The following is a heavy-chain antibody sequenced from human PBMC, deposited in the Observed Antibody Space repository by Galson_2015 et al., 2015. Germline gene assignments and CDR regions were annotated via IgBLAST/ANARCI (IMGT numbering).Heavy chain of an antibody. J-gene: IGHJ4*02. D-gene: IGHD3-3*01. CDR2: ISYDGSNK. CDR1: GFTFSSYA. CDR3: ARDLDWGEWLSIPIY. V-gene: IGHV3-30-3*01. Sequence: SLRLSRAASGFTFSSYAMHWVRQAPGKGLEWVAVISYDGSNKYYADSVKGRFTISRDNSKNTLYLQMNSLRAEDTAVYYCARDLDWGEWLSIPIYWGQGTLVTVSS.